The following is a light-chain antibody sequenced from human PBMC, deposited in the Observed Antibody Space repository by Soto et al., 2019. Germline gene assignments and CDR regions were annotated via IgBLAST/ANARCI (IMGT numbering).Light chain of an antibody. V-gene: IGKV3-20*01. CDR2: GAS. J-gene: IGKJ1*01. CDR1: QSVSSSY. CDR3: QQYGNSPWT. Sequence: EVWLTDAPASRSXLPIXXSTXXFMPSQSVSSSYLAWYQQKPGQAPRLLIYGASSRATAIPDRFSGSGSGTDFTLTISRLEPEDFAVYYCQQYGNSPWTFGQGTKVHI.